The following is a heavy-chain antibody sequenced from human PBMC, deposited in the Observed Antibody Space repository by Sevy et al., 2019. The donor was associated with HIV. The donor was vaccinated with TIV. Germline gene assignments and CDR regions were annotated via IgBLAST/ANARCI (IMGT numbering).Heavy chain of an antibody. D-gene: IGHD6-6*01. CDR2: INHSGST. J-gene: IGHJ4*02. CDR1: GGCFSGYY. Sequence: SETLSLTCAVYGGCFSGYYWSWIRQPPGKGLEWIGEINHSGSTNYNPSLKSRVTISVDTSKNQFSLKLSSVTAADTAVYYCARVYSSSFYFDYWGQGTLVTVSS. V-gene: IGHV4-34*01. CDR3: ARVYSSSFYFDY.